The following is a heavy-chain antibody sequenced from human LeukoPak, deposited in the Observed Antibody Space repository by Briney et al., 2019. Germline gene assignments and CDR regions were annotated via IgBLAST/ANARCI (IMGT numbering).Heavy chain of an antibody. V-gene: IGHV3-23*01. CDR2: FSGSCGST. CDR1: GFTFSSYA. CDR3: AKGGSGSYRDFDY. Sequence: GGSLRLSCAASGFTFSSYAMSWVRQAPGKGLEWVSAFSGSCGSTYYADSVKGRFTISRDNSKNTLYLQMNSLRAEDTAVYYCAKGGSGSYRDFDYWGQGTLVTVSS. D-gene: IGHD3-10*01. J-gene: IGHJ4*02.